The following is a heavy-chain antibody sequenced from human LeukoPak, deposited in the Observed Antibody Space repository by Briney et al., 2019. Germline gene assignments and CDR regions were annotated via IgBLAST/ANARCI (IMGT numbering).Heavy chain of an antibody. J-gene: IGHJ4*02. Sequence: ASVKVSCKASGYTFTGYGISWVRQAPGQGLEWMGWISAYNGNTNYAQKLQGRVTMTTDTSTSTAYMELRSLRSDDTAVYYCASTGGSGSYYKPLDYWGQGTLVTVSS. CDR3: ASTGGSGSYYKPLDY. D-gene: IGHD1-26*01. V-gene: IGHV1-18*01. CDR2: ISAYNGNT. CDR1: GYTFTGYG.